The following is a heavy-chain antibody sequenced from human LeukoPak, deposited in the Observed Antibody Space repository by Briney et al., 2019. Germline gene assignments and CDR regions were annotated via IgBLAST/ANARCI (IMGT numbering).Heavy chain of an antibody. V-gene: IGHV3-23*01. CDR2: MSGSGGST. CDR3: AKDPSHLYDYGDWLPDN. CDR1: GFTFSSYA. D-gene: IGHD4-17*01. Sequence: GGSLRLSCAAWGFTFSSYAMSGVRQAPGKGGEWVSAMSGSGGSTYYADSVKGRCTITRDNAKNTLYLQMNSLRAEDTAVYYCAKDPSHLYDYGDWLPDNWGQGTLVTVSS. J-gene: IGHJ4*02.